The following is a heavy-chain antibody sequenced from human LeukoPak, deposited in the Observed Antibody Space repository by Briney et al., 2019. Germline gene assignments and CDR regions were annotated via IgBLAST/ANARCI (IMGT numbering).Heavy chain of an antibody. D-gene: IGHD6-19*01. CDR1: GYSFTSFW. V-gene: IGHV5-51*01. Sequence: GESLKISWKGSGYSFTSFWNGWVRQMPGKGLEWVGVIYPGDSDTRYSPSFQGQVTISADKSISTAYLQWSSLKASDTAMYYCARHYSSGWYYFDYWGQGTLVTVSS. CDR3: ARHYSSGWYYFDY. CDR2: IYPGDSDT. J-gene: IGHJ4*02.